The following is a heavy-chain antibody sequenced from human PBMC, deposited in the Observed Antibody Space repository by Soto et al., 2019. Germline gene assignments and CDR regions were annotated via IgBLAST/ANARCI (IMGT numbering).Heavy chain of an antibody. D-gene: IGHD3-3*01. CDR2: VTWNSGNI. J-gene: IGHJ3*02. CDR1: GFTYGDYS. CDR3: LKDGLTSLFGLVYDGSNI. Sequence: EVQLVESGGGLVQPGRSLRLSCVASGFTYGDYSMHWVRQAPGRSPEWVSGVTWNSGNIAYAETVKGRFTISRDNAKNSLYLQMNSLRAEDTALYYCLKDGLTSLFGLVYDGSNIWGHGTMVIVSS. V-gene: IGHV3-9*01.